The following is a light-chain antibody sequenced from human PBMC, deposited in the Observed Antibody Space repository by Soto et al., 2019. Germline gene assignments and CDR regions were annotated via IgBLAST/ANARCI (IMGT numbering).Light chain of an antibody. V-gene: IGLV1-44*01. CDR2: SNN. CDR1: SSKIGSNT. Sequence: QSVLTQPPSASGTPGQRVTISCSGSSSKIGSNTVNWYQQLPGTAPRLLIYSNNQRPSGVPDRFSGSKSGTSASLAISGLHSEDEAVYYCAAWDDSLNGPYVFGTGTKVTVL. J-gene: IGLJ1*01. CDR3: AAWDDSLNGPYV.